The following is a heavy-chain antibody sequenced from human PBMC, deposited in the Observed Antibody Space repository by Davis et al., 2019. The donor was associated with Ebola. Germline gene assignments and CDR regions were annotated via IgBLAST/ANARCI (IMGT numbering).Heavy chain of an antibody. D-gene: IGHD2-2*01. CDR2: IKSDGSST. CDR3: ARGLVVPRHHYYYGMDV. CDR1: GFTFSSYW. Sequence: HTGGSLRLSCAASGFTFSSYWMNWVRQAPGKGLVWVSLIKSDGSSTRYADSVKGRFTISRDNAKNSLYLQMNSLRAEDTAVYYCARGLVVPRHHYYYGMDVWGQGTTVTVSS. J-gene: IGHJ6*02. V-gene: IGHV3-74*01.